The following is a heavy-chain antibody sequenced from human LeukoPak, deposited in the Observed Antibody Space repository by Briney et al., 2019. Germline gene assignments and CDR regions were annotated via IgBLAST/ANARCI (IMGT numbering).Heavy chain of an antibody. Sequence: GEPLKISCKGSEYRFANYWIGWGRQMPGKGLEWMGIIFPGDSDTRYSPSFQGQVTISADKSISTAYLQWSSLKASDTAIYYCARQLASSASYAFDIWGQGTMVTVSS. CDR1: EYRFANYW. CDR2: IFPGDSDT. CDR3: ARQLASSASYAFDI. D-gene: IGHD2-2*01. V-gene: IGHV5-51*01. J-gene: IGHJ3*02.